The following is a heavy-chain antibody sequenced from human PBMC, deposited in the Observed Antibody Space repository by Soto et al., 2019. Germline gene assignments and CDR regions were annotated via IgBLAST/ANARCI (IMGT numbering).Heavy chain of an antibody. Sequence: EVQLLESGGGWVQPGGSLRLSCAASGFTFSSYAMSWVRQAPGKGLEWVSAISGSGGSTYYADSVKGRFTISRDNSTNTLYLQMNSLRAEDTAVYYCAKDLEAVPPGWYFDLWGRGTLVTVSS. J-gene: IGHJ2*01. CDR2: ISGSGGST. CDR3: AKDLEAVPPGWYFDL. D-gene: IGHD6-6*01. V-gene: IGHV3-23*01. CDR1: GFTFSSYA.